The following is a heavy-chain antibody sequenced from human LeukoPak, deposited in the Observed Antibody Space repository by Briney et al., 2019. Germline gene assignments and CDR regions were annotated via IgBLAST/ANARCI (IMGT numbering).Heavy chain of an antibody. Sequence: PGGSLRLSCAASGFTFSSYEMNWVRQAPGKGLEWASAISGSGGSTYYADSVKGRFTISRDNSKNTLYLQMNSLRAEDTAVYYCAKDLGGDPLNFDYWGQGTLVTVSS. CDR2: ISGSGGST. J-gene: IGHJ4*02. CDR3: AKDLGGDPLNFDY. CDR1: GFTFSSYE. D-gene: IGHD4-17*01. V-gene: IGHV3-23*01.